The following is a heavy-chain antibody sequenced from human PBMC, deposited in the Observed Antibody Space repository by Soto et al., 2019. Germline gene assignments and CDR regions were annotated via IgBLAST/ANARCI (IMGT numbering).Heavy chain of an antibody. J-gene: IGHJ4*02. Sequence: QVQLVESGGGVVQPGRSLRLSCAASGFIFSSYAMHWVRQAPGKGLEWVAVISYDGSDKYYADSVKGRFTISRDMSMNMLDLQMNSLRSEDTAVYYCAQDWVTAGPVGGIDYWGQGSLGTVSS. CDR3: AQDWVTAGPVGGIDY. CDR1: GFIFSSYA. V-gene: IGHV3-30*04. D-gene: IGHD3-16*01. CDR2: ISYDGSDK.